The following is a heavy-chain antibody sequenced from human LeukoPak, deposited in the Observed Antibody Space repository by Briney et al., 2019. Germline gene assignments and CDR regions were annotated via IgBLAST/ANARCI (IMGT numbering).Heavy chain of an antibody. Sequence: GGSLRLSCAASGFTSSSYAMSWVRQAPGKGLEWVASISGDGANTNYAESVKGRFTISRDNSKNTLYLQMNSLTGEDTAIYYCAKDPFHWGTIYFDYWGQGARVPVSS. CDR2: ISGDGANT. J-gene: IGHJ4*02. V-gene: IGHV3-23*01. CDR1: GFTSSSYA. CDR3: AKDPFHWGTIYFDY. D-gene: IGHD7-27*01.